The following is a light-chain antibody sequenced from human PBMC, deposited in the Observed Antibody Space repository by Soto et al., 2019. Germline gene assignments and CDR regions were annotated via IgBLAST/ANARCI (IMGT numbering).Light chain of an antibody. CDR3: QQYGRSLT. J-gene: IGKJ4*01. CDR2: DAS. CDR1: QSVTNSY. Sequence: EIVLTQSPGTLSLSPGERATLSCRASQSVTNSYLAWYQQKPGQAPRLFIYDASRRATGIPDRFSGSGSGTDLTLTSSRLQPEDFAVYYCQQYGRSLTFGGGTKVEIK. V-gene: IGKV3-20*01.